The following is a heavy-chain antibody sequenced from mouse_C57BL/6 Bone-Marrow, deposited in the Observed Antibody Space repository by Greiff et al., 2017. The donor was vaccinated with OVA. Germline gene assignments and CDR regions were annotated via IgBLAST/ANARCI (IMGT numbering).Heavy chain of an antibody. CDR1: GYSFTDYN. CDR2: INPNYGTT. J-gene: IGHJ4*01. D-gene: IGHD1-1*01. V-gene: IGHV1-39*01. Sequence: EVQVVESGPELVKPGASVKISCKASGYSFTDYNMNWVKQSNGKSLEWIGVINPNYGTTSSNQKFKGKATLTVDQSSSTAYMQLNSLTSEDSAVYYCARGDYYGSLYAMDYWGQGTSVTVSS. CDR3: ARGDYYGSLYAMDY.